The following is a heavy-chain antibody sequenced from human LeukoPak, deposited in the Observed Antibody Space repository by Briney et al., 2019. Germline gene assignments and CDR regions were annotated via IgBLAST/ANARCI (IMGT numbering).Heavy chain of an antibody. D-gene: IGHD3-16*02. Sequence: SETLSLTCTVSGGSISSYYWSWIRQPPGKGLEWIGYIYYSGSTNYNPSLKSRVTISVDTSKNQFSLKLSSVTAADTAVYYCARLPYDYVWGSYPIRGAFDIWGQGTMVTVSS. CDR2: IYYSGST. CDR3: ARLPYDYVWGSYPIRGAFDI. V-gene: IGHV4-59*08. J-gene: IGHJ3*02. CDR1: GGSISSYY.